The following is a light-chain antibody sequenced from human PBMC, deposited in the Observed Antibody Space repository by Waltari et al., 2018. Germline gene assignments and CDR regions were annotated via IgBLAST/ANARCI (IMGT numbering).Light chain of an antibody. V-gene: IGLV2-14*03. CDR3: SAVRSASSCV. Sequence: QSALTQPASVSGSPGQSITITCTGTSSDFGHYNYVSWYQHHPGTAPKLMINYVSNLPAGVANRCSGSKSGNTASLTIFGLQAEDEAYYYGSAVRSASSCVFGRGTKLTVL. J-gene: IGLJ2*01. CDR2: YVS. CDR1: SSDFGHYNY.